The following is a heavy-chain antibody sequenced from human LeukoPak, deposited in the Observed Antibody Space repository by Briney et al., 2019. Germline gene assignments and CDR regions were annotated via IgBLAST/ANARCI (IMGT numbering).Heavy chain of an antibody. J-gene: IGHJ5*02. V-gene: IGHV3-48*03. D-gene: IGHD2-2*01. CDR3: ARLRSKYWFDP. CDR2: ITSSGNTM. CDR1: GFTFSSYE. Sequence: GGSLRLSCAASGFTFSSYEMNWXXQAPGKGLEWVSFITSSGNTMYYADSVKGRFTISRDNAKNSLYLQMNSLRADDTAVYYCARLRSKYWFDPWGQGTLVTVSS.